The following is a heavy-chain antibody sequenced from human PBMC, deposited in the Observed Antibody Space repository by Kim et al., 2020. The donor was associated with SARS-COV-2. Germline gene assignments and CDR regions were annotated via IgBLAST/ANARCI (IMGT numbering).Heavy chain of an antibody. J-gene: IGHJ1*01. CDR2: IYSGGNT. Sequence: GGSLRLSCAASGYTVTYSYMGWVRQAPGKGLEWVSYIYSGGNTVYADSVRGRFITSREHSKNTLYLQMNSLRAEDTAVYYCATVIFYYDAGYFKNWGQGTLVTVSS. D-gene: IGHD3-22*01. CDR3: ATVIFYYDAGYFKN. CDR1: GYTVTYSY. V-gene: IGHV3-66*01.